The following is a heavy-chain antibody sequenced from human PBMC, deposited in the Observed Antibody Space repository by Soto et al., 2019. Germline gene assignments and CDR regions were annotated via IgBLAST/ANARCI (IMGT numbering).Heavy chain of an antibody. V-gene: IGHV3-23*01. Sequence: EVQLLASGGDLVQPGGSLRLSCAASGFTFSHYAMSWVRQAPGKGLEWVSTIAADGGSTYYGDSVKGRFSISRDNSKNTLFLQLNSLRAEDTAVYYCARKYHFGSGSYLYYFDYWGQGGLVTVSS. CDR2: IAADGGST. CDR3: ARKYHFGSGSYLYYFDY. CDR1: GFTFSHYA. J-gene: IGHJ4*02. D-gene: IGHD3-10*01.